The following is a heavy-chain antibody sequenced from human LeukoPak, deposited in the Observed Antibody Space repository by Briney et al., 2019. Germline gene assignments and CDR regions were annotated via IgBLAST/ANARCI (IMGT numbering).Heavy chain of an antibody. Sequence: GGSLRLSCAASGFTVSSDYMSWVRQAPGTGLEWVSVIYSGGRTYYADSVKGRFTISRDNSKNTLFLQMNSLRAEDTAVYYCARGMISISQPLYFDYWGQGTLVTVSS. J-gene: IGHJ4*02. V-gene: IGHV3-53*01. CDR2: IYSGGRT. D-gene: IGHD3-9*01. CDR1: GFTVSSDY. CDR3: ARGMISISQPLYFDY.